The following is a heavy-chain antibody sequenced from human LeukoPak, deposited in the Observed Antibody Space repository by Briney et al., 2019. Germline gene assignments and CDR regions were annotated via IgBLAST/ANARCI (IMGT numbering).Heavy chain of an antibody. D-gene: IGHD6-6*01. CDR3: ARVAEYSSSSLDY. V-gene: IGHV1-2*02. CDR1: GYTFTGYY. Sequence: GASVKVSCKASGYTFTGYYMHWVRQAPGQGLEWMGWINPNSGGTNYAQKFQGRVTMTRDTSISTAYMELSRLRSDDTAVYYCARVAEYSSSSLDYWGQGTLVTVSS. CDR2: INPNSGGT. J-gene: IGHJ4*02.